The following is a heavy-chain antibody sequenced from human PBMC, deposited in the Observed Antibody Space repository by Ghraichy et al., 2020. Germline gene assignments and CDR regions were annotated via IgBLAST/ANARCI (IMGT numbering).Heavy chain of an antibody. D-gene: IGHD4-17*01. CDR3: ARVRDYGDYDAFDI. J-gene: IGHJ3*02. V-gene: IGHV3-48*02. CDR1: GFTFSNYG. Sequence: GGSLRLSCEASGFTFSNYGINWIRQAPGKGLEWVSYISTSSSTMYSADSVKGRFTISRDNAKNSLYLQMNSLRDEDTAVYYCARVRDYGDYDAFDIWGQGTIVTVSS. CDR2: ISTSSSTM.